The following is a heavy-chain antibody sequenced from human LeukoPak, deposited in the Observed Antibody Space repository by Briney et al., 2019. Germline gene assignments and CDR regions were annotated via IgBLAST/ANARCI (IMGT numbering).Heavy chain of an antibody. J-gene: IGHJ4*02. CDR2: ISGGGVNT. CDR1: GFTFNSYA. Sequence: GGSLRLSCAASGFTFNSYAMTWVRQAPGKGLEWVSAISGGGVNTYYADSVKGRFTISRDNSKNMLYLQMNSLRAEDTAVYYCAKPWIQLRTPFDYWGQGTLVTVSS. CDR3: AKPWIQLRTPFDY. D-gene: IGHD5-18*01. V-gene: IGHV3-23*01.